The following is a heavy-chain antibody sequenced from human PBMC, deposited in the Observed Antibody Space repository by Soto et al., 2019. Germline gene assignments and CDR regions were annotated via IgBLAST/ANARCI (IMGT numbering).Heavy chain of an antibody. CDR2: ISFDGSNE. CDR3: VKDHSDYNYVYAFGL. D-gene: IGHD5-12*01. Sequence: GGALRLSCAASGSTFTNYGMHWVRQAPGKGLEWVAVISFDGSNEFYADSVKGRFSISRDISKNTLYLQMDSLRADDTAVYFCVKDHSDYNYVYAFGLWGQGTLVTVSS. CDR1: GSTFTNYG. V-gene: IGHV3-30*18. J-gene: IGHJ4*02.